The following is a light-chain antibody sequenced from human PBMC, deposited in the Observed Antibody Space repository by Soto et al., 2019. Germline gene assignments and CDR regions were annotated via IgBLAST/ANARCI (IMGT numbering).Light chain of an antibody. CDR1: SSDVGGYNY. J-gene: IGLJ1*01. V-gene: IGLV2-14*01. CDR2: DVS. CDR3: GSYTSSSTYV. Sequence: QSALTQPASVSGSPGQSIAISCTGNSSDVGGYNYVSWYQQHPGKAPKIIVYDVSNRPSGVSNRFSGSKSGNTDSLTISGLQAEDEADYYCGSYTSSSTYVFGTGTKLTVL.